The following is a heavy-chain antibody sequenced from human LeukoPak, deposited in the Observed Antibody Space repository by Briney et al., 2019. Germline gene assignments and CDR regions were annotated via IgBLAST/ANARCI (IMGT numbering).Heavy chain of an antibody. CDR3: ARDGDSSGYYAAFDI. J-gene: IGHJ3*02. V-gene: IGHV3-48*03. CDR2: ISSSGGTV. D-gene: IGHD3-22*01. CDR1: GFTFSSYE. Sequence: GGSLRLSCAASGFTFSSYEMNWVRQAPGKGLEWVSYISSSGGTVYYADSVKGRFTISRDNAKNSLYLQMNSLGDGDTAVYYCARDGDSSGYYAAFDIWGQGTMVTVSS.